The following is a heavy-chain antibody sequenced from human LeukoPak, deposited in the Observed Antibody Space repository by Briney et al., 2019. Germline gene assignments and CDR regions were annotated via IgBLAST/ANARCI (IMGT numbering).Heavy chain of an antibody. Sequence: GRSLRPSRVASGFMLRSNTIDWGRPAPGKGLGWVSSIGSDYKTHYSESVKGRFAISRDNSQSTVFLQMNSMRAEDTALYYCAKDLHYNVAMDVWGQGTAVTVSS. V-gene: IGHV3-23*01. D-gene: IGHD3-10*02. CDR3: AKDLHYNVAMDV. CDR2: IGSDYKT. J-gene: IGHJ6*02. CDR1: GFMLRSNT.